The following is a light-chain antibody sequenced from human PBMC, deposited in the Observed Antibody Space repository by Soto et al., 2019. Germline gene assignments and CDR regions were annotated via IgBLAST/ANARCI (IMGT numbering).Light chain of an antibody. CDR1: QSVSSSF. V-gene: IGKV3-20*01. Sequence: EIVLAQSPGTLSLSPGESATLSCRASQSVSSSFLAWYQQKAGQAPRLLIYGASRRATGIPDRFSGSGSGTDFTVTISRLETEDFAVYYCQQYVSSPWAFGQGTKVEI. CDR3: QQYVSSPWA. J-gene: IGKJ1*01. CDR2: GAS.